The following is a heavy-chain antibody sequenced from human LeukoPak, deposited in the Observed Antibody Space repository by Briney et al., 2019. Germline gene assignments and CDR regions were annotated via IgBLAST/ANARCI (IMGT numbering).Heavy chain of an antibody. J-gene: IGHJ6*02. V-gene: IGHV3-72*01. CDR3: ARGPTVTFNYHYGMDV. D-gene: IGHD4-17*01. CDR1: GFTFSDHY. Sequence: GGSLRLSCATSGFTFSDHYMDWVRQAPGKGLEWVARTRTKAKDYTSEYAASVKGRFTVSRDESMHSLYLQMNSLKTEDTAVYYCARGPTVTFNYHYGMDVWGQGTTVTVSS. CDR2: TRTKAKDYTS.